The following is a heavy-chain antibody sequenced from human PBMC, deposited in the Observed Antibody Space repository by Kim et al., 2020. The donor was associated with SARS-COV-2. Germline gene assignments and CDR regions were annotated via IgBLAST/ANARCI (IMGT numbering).Heavy chain of an antibody. V-gene: IGHV1-18*01. Sequence: SAQKLQGRVTMTTDTSTSTAYMGLRSLGSDDTAVYYCARVKAARPGWFDPWGQGTLVTVSS. J-gene: IGHJ5*01. D-gene: IGHD6-6*01. CDR3: ARVKAARPGWFDP.